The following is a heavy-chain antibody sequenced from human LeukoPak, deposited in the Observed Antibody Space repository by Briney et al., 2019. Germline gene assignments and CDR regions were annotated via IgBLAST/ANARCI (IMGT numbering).Heavy chain of an antibody. Sequence: SETLSLTCTVSGGSISNYYWTWIRQPPGKGLEWIGYIYYTGSTNYNSSLKSRVTISVDTSKNQFSLKLSSVTAADTAVYYCASGRGLLAFDIWGQGTMVTVSS. D-gene: IGHD2-15*01. CDR1: GGSISNYY. J-gene: IGHJ3*02. CDR2: IYYTGST. V-gene: IGHV4-59*12. CDR3: ASGRGLLAFDI.